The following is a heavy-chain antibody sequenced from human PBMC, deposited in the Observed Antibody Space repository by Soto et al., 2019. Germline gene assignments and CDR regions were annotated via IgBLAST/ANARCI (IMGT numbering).Heavy chain of an antibody. CDR3: ARLGIRGILMDV. V-gene: IGHV3-23*01. J-gene: IGHJ6*02. D-gene: IGHD2-15*01. CDR1: GFTFSSYA. CDR2: ISGSGGST. Sequence: EVQLLESGGGLVQPGGSLRLSCAASGFTFSSYAMSWVRQAPGKGLEWVSAISGSGGSTYYADSVKGRFTISRDNSQNKLYLQMNCLRAEDTAVYYCARLGIRGILMDVWGQGTTVTVSS.